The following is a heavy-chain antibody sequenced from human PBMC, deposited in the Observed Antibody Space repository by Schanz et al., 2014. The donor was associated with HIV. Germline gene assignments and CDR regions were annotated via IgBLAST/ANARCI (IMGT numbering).Heavy chain of an antibody. Sequence: VQLVESGGGLVQPGGSLRLSCAASGSTFSSYWMHWVRQAPGKGLVWVSSISESGGRTYYADSVNGRFTISRDNSKNTLYLQMTTLRTEDTAVYYCAKPEYDSRGNSQSHFDSWGQGTLVTVSS. CDR1: GSTFSSYW. J-gene: IGHJ4*02. V-gene: IGHV3-23*04. D-gene: IGHD3-22*01. CDR3: AKPEYDSRGNSQSHFDS. CDR2: ISESGGRT.